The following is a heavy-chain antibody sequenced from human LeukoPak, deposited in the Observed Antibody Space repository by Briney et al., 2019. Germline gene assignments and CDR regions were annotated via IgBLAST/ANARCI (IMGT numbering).Heavy chain of an antibody. CDR3: AAFGGAVTDPIFYYYYYMDV. J-gene: IGHJ6*03. CDR2: IVVGSGNT. V-gene: IGHV1-58*01. CDR1: GFTFTSSA. D-gene: IGHD2-21*01. Sequence: SVKVSCKASGFTFTSSAVQWVRQARGQRLEWIGWIVVGSGNTNYAQKFQERVTITRDMSTSTAYMELSSLRPEDTAVYYCAAFGGAVTDPIFYYYYYMDVWGKGTTVTVSS.